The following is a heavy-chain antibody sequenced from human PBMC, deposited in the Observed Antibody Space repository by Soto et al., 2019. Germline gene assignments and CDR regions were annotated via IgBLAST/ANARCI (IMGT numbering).Heavy chain of an antibody. V-gene: IGHV4-61*01. CDR2: IYYSGST. Sequence: SETLSLTCTVSGGSVSSGSYYWSWIRQPPGKGLEWIGYIYYSGSTDYNPSLKSRVTISVDRSKNQFSLNLSSVTAADTAIYYCARESGGYDSSTRYGLDVWGQGTTVTVSS. CDR3: ARESGGYDSSTRYGLDV. CDR1: GGSVSSGSYY. D-gene: IGHD6-25*01. J-gene: IGHJ6*02.